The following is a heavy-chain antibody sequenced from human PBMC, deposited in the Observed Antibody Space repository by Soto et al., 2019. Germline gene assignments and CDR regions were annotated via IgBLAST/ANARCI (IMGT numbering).Heavy chain of an antibody. V-gene: IGHV1-46*01. D-gene: IGHD3-10*01. CDR1: GYTFTSYY. CDR3: ARDYYGSGSYYLFFDY. CDR2: INPGGGST. J-gene: IGHJ4*02. Sequence: ASVKVSCKASGYTFTSYYMHWVRQAPGQGLEWMGIINPGGGSTSYAQKFQGRVTMTRDTSTSTVYMELSSLRSEDTAVYYCARDYYGSGSYYLFFDYWGQGTLVTVSS.